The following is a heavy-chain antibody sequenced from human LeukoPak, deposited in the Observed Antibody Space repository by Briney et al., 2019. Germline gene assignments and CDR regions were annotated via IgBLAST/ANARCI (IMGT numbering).Heavy chain of an antibody. CDR2: ISWNSGSI. CDR3: AKASRPYSSGGIDY. CDR1: GFTFDDYA. D-gene: IGHD6-19*01. Sequence: GRSLRLSCAASGFTFDDYAMHWVRQAPGKGLEWVSGISWNSGSIGYADSVKGRFTISRDNAKNSLYLQMNSLRAEDTALYYCAKASRPYSSGGIDYWGQGTLVTVSS. J-gene: IGHJ4*02. V-gene: IGHV3-9*01.